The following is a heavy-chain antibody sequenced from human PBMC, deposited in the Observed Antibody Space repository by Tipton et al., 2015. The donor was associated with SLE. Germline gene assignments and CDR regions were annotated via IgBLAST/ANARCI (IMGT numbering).Heavy chain of an antibody. D-gene: IGHD5-24*01. CDR2: INPNSGGT. J-gene: IGHJ5*02. Sequence: QLVQSGAEVKKPGASVKVSCKASGYTFTTYYMHWVRQAPGQGLEWMGWINPNSGGTNFAQKFQGRVTMTRDTSTRTVYMELSSLRSEDTAVYYCARAPSDGPSGFDPWGQGTLVTVSS. CDR3: ARAPSDGPSGFDP. CDR1: GYTFTTYY. V-gene: IGHV1-2*02.